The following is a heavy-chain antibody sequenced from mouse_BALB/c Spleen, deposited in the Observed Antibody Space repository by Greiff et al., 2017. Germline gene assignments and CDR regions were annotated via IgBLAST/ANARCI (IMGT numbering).Heavy chain of an antibody. CDR3: ARDRGFITTVVANDY. Sequence: EVKLVESGGGLVQPGGSLKLSCAASGFTFSSYGMSWVRQTPDKRLELVATINSNGGNTYYPDSVKGRFTISRDNAKNTLYLQMSSLKSEDTAMYYCARDRGFITTVVANDYWGQGTTLTVSS. CDR1: GFTFSSYG. D-gene: IGHD1-1*01. CDR2: INSNGGNT. J-gene: IGHJ2*01. V-gene: IGHV5-6-3*01.